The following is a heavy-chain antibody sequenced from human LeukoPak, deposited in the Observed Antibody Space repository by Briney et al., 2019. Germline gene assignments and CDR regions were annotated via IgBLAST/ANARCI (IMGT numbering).Heavy chain of an antibody. CDR2: INHSGST. J-gene: IGHJ4*02. D-gene: IGHD3-9*01. Sequence: PSETLSLACAVYGGSFSGYYWSWIRQPPGKGLEWIGEINHSGSTNYNPSLKSRVTISVDRSKNQFSLKLSSVTAADTAVYYCASSTLNYDILTGYSNRFDYWGQGTLVTVSS. V-gene: IGHV4-34*01. CDR1: GGSFSGYY. CDR3: ASSTLNYDILTGYSNRFDY.